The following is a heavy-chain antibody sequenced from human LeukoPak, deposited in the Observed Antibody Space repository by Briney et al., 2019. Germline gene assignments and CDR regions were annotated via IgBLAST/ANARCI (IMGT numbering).Heavy chain of an antibody. D-gene: IGHD2-2*01. Sequence: ASVKVSCKASGLSLTHDGISWVRQAPGQGLEWMGGIIPIFGTANYAQKFQGRVTITADESTSTAYMELSSLRSEDTAVYYCARDGTTSTNPEYFQHWGQGTLVTVSS. CDR1: GLSLTHDG. J-gene: IGHJ1*01. CDR2: IIPIFGTA. V-gene: IGHV1-69*13. CDR3: ARDGTTSTNPEYFQH.